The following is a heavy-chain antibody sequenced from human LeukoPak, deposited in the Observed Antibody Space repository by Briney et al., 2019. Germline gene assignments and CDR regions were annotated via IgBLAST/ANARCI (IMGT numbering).Heavy chain of an antibody. V-gene: IGHV4-38-2*01. CDR3: ARPVEGVVSSSDY. CDR1: GYSISSGYY. J-gene: IGHJ4*02. Sequence: SETLSLTCAVSGYSISSGYYWGWIRQPPGKGLEWVGSIYHSGSTYYNPSLKSRVTISVGTSKNQFSLKLSSVTAADTAVYYCARPVEGVVSSSDYWGQGTLVTVSS. CDR2: IYHSGST. D-gene: IGHD3-3*01.